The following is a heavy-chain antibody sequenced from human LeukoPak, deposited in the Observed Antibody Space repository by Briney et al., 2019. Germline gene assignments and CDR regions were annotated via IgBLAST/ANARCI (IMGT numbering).Heavy chain of an antibody. J-gene: IGHJ4*02. CDR3: AKAGLGFDY. CDR1: GFSFDDYG. CDR2: ISWNSGRI. V-gene: IGHV3-9*01. D-gene: IGHD6-19*01. Sequence: GGSLRLSCVASGFSFDDYGMFWVRQAPGKGLEWVAGISWNSGRIGYADSVKGRFTISRDNAKNSLYLQMNSLRAEDTALYYCAKAGLGFDYWGQGTLVTVSS.